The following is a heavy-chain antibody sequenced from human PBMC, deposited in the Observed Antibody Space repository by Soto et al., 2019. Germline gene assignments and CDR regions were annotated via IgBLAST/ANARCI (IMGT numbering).Heavy chain of an antibody. D-gene: IGHD1-26*01. CDR2: INGNTGHT. Sequence: QVQLVQSGAEVREPGASVKVSCKTSGYTFSRYGITWVRQAPGQGLEWMGWINGNTGHTIYAMNLEDRLTISTDTSTNTGYMELRSVKSDDTAVYYCARERKWEPLPYWGKGPLVTVSS. CDR1: GYTFSRYG. J-gene: IGHJ4*02. CDR3: ARERKWEPLPY. V-gene: IGHV1-18*01.